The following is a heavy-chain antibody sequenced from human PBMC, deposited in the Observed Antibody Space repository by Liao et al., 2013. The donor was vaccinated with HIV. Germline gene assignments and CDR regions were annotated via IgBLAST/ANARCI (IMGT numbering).Heavy chain of an antibody. CDR2: IYYSGTT. CDR1: GGSLVNYF. V-gene: IGHV4-59*01. CDR3: ARGVGTTNFDY. J-gene: IGHJ4*02. Sequence: QVQLQESGPGLVKPSETLSLTCSVSGGSLVNYFWSWIRQPPGKGLEWIGHIYYSGTTNYDPSLKSRVTMSVDTSKHQFSLRLRSMTAADTAVYYCARGVGTTNFDYWGQGTLVTVSS. D-gene: IGHD1-26*01.